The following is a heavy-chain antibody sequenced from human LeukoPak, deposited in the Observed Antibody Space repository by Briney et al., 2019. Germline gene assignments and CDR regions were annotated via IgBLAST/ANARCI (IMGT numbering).Heavy chain of an antibody. CDR3: AKDLVATIRGWFDP. CDR2: ISWNSGSI. CDR1: GFTVITND. Sequence: GGSLRLSCAASGFTVITNDMTWVRQAPGKGLEWVSGISWNSGSIGYADSVKGRFTISRDNAKNSLYLQMNSLRAEDTALYYCAKDLVATIRGWFDPWGQGTLVTVSS. V-gene: IGHV3-9*01. D-gene: IGHD5-12*01. J-gene: IGHJ5*02.